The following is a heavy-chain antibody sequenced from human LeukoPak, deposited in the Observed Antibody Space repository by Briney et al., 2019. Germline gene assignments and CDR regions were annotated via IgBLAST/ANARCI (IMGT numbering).Heavy chain of an antibody. Sequence: PGGSLRLSCAASGFTFSSYAMSCVRQAPGKGLEWVSTITSSGDSTYYADSVKGRFTISRDNIKNTLYLQLNSLKAEDTAVYYCAKWQVAAVPSVRFDPWGQGTLVTVSS. CDR3: AKWQVAAVPSVRFDP. CDR1: GFTFSSYA. J-gene: IGHJ5*02. CDR2: ITSSGDST. V-gene: IGHV3-23*01. D-gene: IGHD6-13*01.